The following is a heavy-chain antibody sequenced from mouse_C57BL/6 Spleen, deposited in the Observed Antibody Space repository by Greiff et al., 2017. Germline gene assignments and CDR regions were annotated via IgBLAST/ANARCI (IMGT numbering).Heavy chain of an antibody. V-gene: IGHV1-9*01. Sequence: VQRVESGAELMKPGASVKLSCKATGYTFTGYWIEWVKQRPGHGLEWIGEILPGSGSTNYNEKFKGKATFTADTSSNTAYMQLSSLTTEDSAIYYCASPPYYYGSSYGFAYWGQGTLVTVSA. CDR2: ILPGSGST. CDR3: ASPPYYYGSSYGFAY. D-gene: IGHD1-1*01. CDR1: GYTFTGYW. J-gene: IGHJ3*01.